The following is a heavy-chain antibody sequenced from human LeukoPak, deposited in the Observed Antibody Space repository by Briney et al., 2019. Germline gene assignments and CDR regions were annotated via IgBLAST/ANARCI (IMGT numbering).Heavy chain of an antibody. V-gene: IGHV3-23*01. J-gene: IGHJ3*02. D-gene: IGHD6-19*01. CDR1: GFTFSNSG. CDR3: AKTSIAVAGRGAFDI. Sequence: GGSLRLSCTASGFTFSNSGMSWVRQAPGKGLEWVSAISNSGGSTFYADSVKGRFSISRDNSKNTLYLQMNTLRAEDTAVYYCAKTSIAVAGRGAFDIWGQGTMVTVSS. CDR2: ISNSGGST.